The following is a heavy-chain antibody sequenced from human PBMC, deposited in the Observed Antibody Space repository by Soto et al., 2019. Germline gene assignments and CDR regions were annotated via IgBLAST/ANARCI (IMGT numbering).Heavy chain of an antibody. CDR3: ARINTNYYYDSSGYFIDY. CDR2: IDWDDDK. D-gene: IGHD3-22*01. CDR1: GFSLSTSGMC. Sequence: GSGPTLVNPTQTLTLTCTFSGFSLSTSGMCVSWIRQPPGKALEWLARIDWDDDKYYSTSLKTRLTISKDTSKDQVVLTMTNMDPVDTATYYCARINTNYYYDSSGYFIDYWGQGTPVTVSS. J-gene: IGHJ4*02. V-gene: IGHV2-70*11.